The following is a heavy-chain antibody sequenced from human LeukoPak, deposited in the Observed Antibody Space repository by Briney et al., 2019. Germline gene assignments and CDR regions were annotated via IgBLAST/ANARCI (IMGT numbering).Heavy chain of an antibody. CDR2: IRYDETNK. J-gene: IGHJ4*02. D-gene: IGHD1-26*01. CDR1: GLTFSSSG. CDR3: AKGVYGGSSGGFYFDY. V-gene: IGHV3-30*02. Sequence: GGSLRLSCAASGLTFSSSGMHWVGQAPGKGLEGVAFIRYDETNKQYADSVKGRFTISRDNSKNTLYMQMNSLRSEDTAVYYCAKGVYGGSSGGFYFDYWGQGALVTVSS.